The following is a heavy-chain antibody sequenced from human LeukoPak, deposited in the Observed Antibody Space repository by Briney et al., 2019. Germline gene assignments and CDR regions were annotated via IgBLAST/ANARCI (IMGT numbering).Heavy chain of an antibody. D-gene: IGHD5-12*01. CDR2: IKSKTDGGTT. Sequence: GGSLRLSCAASGFTFSSYAMSWVRQAPGKGLEWVGRIKSKTDGGTTDYAAPVKGRFTISRDDSKNTLYLQMNSLKTEDTAVYYCTTPSVATIKYWGQGTLVTVSS. CDR3: TTPSVATIKY. J-gene: IGHJ4*02. V-gene: IGHV3-15*01. CDR1: GFTFSSYA.